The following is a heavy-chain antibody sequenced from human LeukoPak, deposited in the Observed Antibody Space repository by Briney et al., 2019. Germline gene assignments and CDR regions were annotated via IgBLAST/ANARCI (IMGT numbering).Heavy chain of an antibody. D-gene: IGHD1-26*01. V-gene: IGHV3-72*01. CDR1: GFTFSDHY. CDR2: TRNKANSYTT. CDR3: ASYSGIKDAFDI. Sequence: GGSLRLSCAASGFTFSDHYMDWVRQAPGKGLEWAGRTRNKANSYTTEYAASVKGRFTISRDDSKNSLYLQMNSLKTEDTAVYYCASYSGIKDAFDIWGQGTMVTVSS. J-gene: IGHJ3*02.